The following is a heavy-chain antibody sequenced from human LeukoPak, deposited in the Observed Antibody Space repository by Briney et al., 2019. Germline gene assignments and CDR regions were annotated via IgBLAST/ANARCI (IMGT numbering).Heavy chain of an antibody. CDR2: ISYSGST. CDR1: GGSISSYY. D-gene: IGHD6-19*01. J-gene: IGHJ4*02. CDR3: ARNRGSSGDLDY. Sequence: SETLSLTCTVSGGSISSYYWSWIRQPPGKGLEWIGYISYSGSTNYNPSLKSRVTISVDTSKNQFSLKVSSVTAADTAVYYCARNRGSSGDLDYWGQGTLVTVSS. V-gene: IGHV4-59*01.